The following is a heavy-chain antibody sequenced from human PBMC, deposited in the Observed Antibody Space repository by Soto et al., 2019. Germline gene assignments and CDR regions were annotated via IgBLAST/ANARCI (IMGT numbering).Heavy chain of an antibody. Sequence: ASVKVSCKVSGYTLTELSMHWVRQAPGKGLEWMGGFDPDGGETIYAQKFQGRVTMTGNTSTSTAYMELSSLRSEDTAVYYCARGPVAGYYWGQGTLVTVSS. D-gene: IGHD6-19*01. J-gene: IGHJ4*02. V-gene: IGHV1-24*01. CDR1: GYTLTELS. CDR2: FDPDGGET. CDR3: ARGPVAGYY.